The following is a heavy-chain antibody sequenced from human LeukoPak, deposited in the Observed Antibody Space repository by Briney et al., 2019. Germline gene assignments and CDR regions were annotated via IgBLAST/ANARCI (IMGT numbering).Heavy chain of an antibody. V-gene: IGHV1-2*02. Sequence: GASVKVSCKASGFTFTGYCMHWVRQAPGQGLEWMGWINPNSGGTNSAQKFQGRVTMTGDSSISTAYMELSSLRSDDTAVYHCARDPGGFGWQDLLNYFDVWGQGTLVTVSS. CDR1: GFTFTGYC. D-gene: IGHD3-16*01. CDR2: INPNSGGT. J-gene: IGHJ4*02. CDR3: ARDPGGFGWQDLLNYFDV.